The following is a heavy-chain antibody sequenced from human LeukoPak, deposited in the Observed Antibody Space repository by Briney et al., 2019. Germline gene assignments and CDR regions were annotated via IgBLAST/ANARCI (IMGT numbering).Heavy chain of an antibody. Sequence: PSETLSLTCTVSGGSISSYYWSWIRQPPGKGLEWIGYIYYSGSTNYNPSLKSRVTISVDTSKNQFSLKLSSVTAADTAVYYCARVGWNYYFDYWGQGTLVTVSS. D-gene: IGHD1-1*01. CDR1: GGSISSYY. V-gene: IGHV4-59*01. J-gene: IGHJ4*02. CDR3: ARVGWNYYFDY. CDR2: IYYSGST.